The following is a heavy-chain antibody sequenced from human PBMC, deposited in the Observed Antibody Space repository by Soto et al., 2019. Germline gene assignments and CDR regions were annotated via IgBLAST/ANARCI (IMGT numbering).Heavy chain of an antibody. Sequence: QVQLVQSGAEVKKPGASVKVSCKASGYTFTSYGISGVRQAPVQGLEWMGWISANNGNTKYAQKFQGRVTMTTDTSTSTAYMELRSLRSDDTAVYYCARDAAVGLFDYWGQGTLVTVSS. CDR3: ARDAAVGLFDY. CDR1: GYTFTSYG. V-gene: IGHV1-18*01. D-gene: IGHD1-26*01. CDR2: ISANNGNT. J-gene: IGHJ4*02.